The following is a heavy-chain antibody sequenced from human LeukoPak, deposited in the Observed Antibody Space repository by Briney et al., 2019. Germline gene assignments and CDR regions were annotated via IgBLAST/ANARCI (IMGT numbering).Heavy chain of an antibody. D-gene: IGHD3-3*01. CDR2: ISYDGSNK. CDR3: AKGYYDFWSGYITAFSVNYYMDV. CDR1: GFTFSSYS. J-gene: IGHJ6*03. Sequence: GVLRLSCAASGFTFSSYSMNWVRQAPGKGLEWVAVISYDGSNKYYADSVKGRFTISRDNSKNTLYLQMNSLRAEDTAVYYCAKGYYDFWSGYITAFSVNYYMDVWGKGTTVTVSS. V-gene: IGHV3-30*18.